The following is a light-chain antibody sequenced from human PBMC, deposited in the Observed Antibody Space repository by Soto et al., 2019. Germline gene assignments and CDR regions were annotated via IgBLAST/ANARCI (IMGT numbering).Light chain of an antibody. Sequence: QSALTQPASVSGSTGQSITISCTGTSSDVGGYNFVSWYQQQPGKVPKLMIFDVNRRPSGVSDRFSGSKSGNTASLTISGLQAEDECDYYCCSYTSSSTHVFGSGTKVTVL. CDR3: CSYTSSSTHV. V-gene: IGLV2-14*03. CDR2: DVN. J-gene: IGLJ1*01. CDR1: SSDVGGYNF.